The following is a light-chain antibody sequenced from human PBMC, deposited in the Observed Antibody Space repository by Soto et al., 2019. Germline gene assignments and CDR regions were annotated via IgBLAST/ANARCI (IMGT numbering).Light chain of an antibody. CDR1: QTVLNSSNNRNY. CDR3: QQYYRART. Sequence: DIVMTQSPDSLAVSLGERATINCKSSQTVLNSSNNRNYLAWFQQKTGQPPKLLIYWASTRESGVPDRFSGSGSGTDFTLTISSLQAEDVSVYYCQQYYRARTFCQGTKVEIK. CDR2: WAS. J-gene: IGKJ1*01. V-gene: IGKV4-1*01.